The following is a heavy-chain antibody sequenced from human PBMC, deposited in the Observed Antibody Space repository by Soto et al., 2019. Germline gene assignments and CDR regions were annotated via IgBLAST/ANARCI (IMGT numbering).Heavy chain of an antibody. V-gene: IGHV4-59*12. J-gene: IGHJ5*02. CDR2: IHHNGNT. D-gene: IGHD3-9*01. CDR1: GDSISAYS. CDR3: ARRNYDILTGYYRMENWFDP. Sequence: TSETLSLTCTVSGDSISAYSWSWVRQPPGKGLEWIGKIHHNGNTNYNPSLKSRVTISVDTSKNQFSLKLSSVTAADTAVYYCARRNYDILTGYYRMENWFDPWGQGTLVTVSS.